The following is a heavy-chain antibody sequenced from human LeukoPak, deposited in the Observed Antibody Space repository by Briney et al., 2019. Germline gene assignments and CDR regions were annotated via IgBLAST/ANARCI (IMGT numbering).Heavy chain of an antibody. CDR3: ARGTSASCCSPPDY. Sequence: GASVKVSCKASGYTFTGYYMHWVRQAPGQGLEWMGWINAGNGNTKYSQKFQGRVTITRDTSASTAYMELSSLRSEDTAVYYCARGTSASCCSPPDYWGQGTLVTVSS. J-gene: IGHJ4*02. CDR1: GYTFTGYY. V-gene: IGHV1-3*01. D-gene: IGHD2-2*01. CDR2: INAGNGNT.